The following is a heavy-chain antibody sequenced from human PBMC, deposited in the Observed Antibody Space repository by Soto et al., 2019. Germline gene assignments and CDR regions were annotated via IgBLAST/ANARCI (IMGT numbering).Heavy chain of an antibody. CDR1: GDTFSTYT. CDR3: ARDQGITTFGVYSMYYYGMDV. J-gene: IGHJ6*02. Sequence: SVKVSCKASGDTFSTYTITWMRQAPGQGLEWMGGIIPRSATSKYAQKFQGRVTITANESTSTVYMELRTLRPEDTAVYYCARDQGITTFGVYSMYYYGMDVWGQGTTVTVSS. CDR2: IIPRSATS. V-gene: IGHV1-69*13. D-gene: IGHD3-3*01.